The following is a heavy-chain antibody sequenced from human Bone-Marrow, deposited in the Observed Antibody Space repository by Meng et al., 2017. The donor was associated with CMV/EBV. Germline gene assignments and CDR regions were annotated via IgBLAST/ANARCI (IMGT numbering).Heavy chain of an antibody. CDR1: GGSISSSRYY. CDR2: IYYSGTT. V-gene: IGHV4-39*07. D-gene: IGHD1-7*01. Sequence: SETLSLTCTVSGGSISSSRYYWGWIRQPPGKGLEWIGSIYYSGTTYYNPSLKSRVTISVDTSKNQFSLKLSSVTAADTAVYYCARDFRVRSGTGGMDVWGQGTTVTVSS. CDR3: ARDFRVRSGTGGMDV. J-gene: IGHJ6*02.